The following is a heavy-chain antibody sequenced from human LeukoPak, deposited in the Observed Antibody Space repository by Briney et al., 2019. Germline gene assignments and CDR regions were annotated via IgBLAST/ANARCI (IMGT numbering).Heavy chain of an antibody. Sequence: SETLSLTCTVSGGSFSSYYWNWIRQPAGKGLEWIGRIYTSGSTNYNPSLKSRVTISVDTSKNQFSLKLSSVTAADTAVYYCARDRRAYSSSSGVYYYYYYMDVWGKGTTVTVSS. J-gene: IGHJ6*03. CDR3: ARDRRAYSSSSGVYYYYYYMDV. V-gene: IGHV4-4*07. CDR2: IYTSGST. D-gene: IGHD6-6*01. CDR1: GGSFSSYY.